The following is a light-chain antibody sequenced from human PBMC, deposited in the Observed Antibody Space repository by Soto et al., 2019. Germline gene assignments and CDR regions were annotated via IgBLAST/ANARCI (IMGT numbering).Light chain of an antibody. V-gene: IGKV3-20*01. J-gene: IGKJ3*01. CDR1: QGVGSY. Sequence: EIVLTQSPGTLSLSPGERATLSCRASQGVGSYLVWYQQKPGQAPRPLIYGASSRATGIPDRFSGSGSGTDFTLTISRLEPEDFATYYCQQSYSTPLTFGPGTKVDIK. CDR3: QQSYSTPLT. CDR2: GAS.